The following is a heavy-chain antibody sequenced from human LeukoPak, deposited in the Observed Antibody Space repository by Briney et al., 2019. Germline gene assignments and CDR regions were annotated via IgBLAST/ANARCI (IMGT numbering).Heavy chain of an antibody. V-gene: IGHV1-8*01. CDR3: ARAGRDGKKDAFDI. D-gene: IGHD5-24*01. Sequence: ASVTVSCKASGYTFTSFDINWVRQATGQGLEWMGWLNPNRGNTGYAQQFQGRVTMTRNTSISTAYMERSSLRSEDTAVYYWARAGRDGKKDAFDIWGQGTMVSVSS. CDR1: GYTFTSFD. J-gene: IGHJ3*02. CDR2: LNPNRGNT.